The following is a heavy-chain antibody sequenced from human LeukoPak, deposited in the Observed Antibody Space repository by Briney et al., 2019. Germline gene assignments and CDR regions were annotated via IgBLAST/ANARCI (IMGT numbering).Heavy chain of an antibody. CDR1: GFTFSCYH. CDR2: ISSSGESP. CDR3: AKKSRDRYNPFDY. D-gene: IGHD5-24*01. V-gene: IGHV3-23*01. J-gene: IGHJ4*02. Sequence: LSGGSLRFSGAASGFTFSCYHMSWLPQAPGKGLKWICDISSSGESPYYADSVRGRFTISRDNSKNTLYLEINSLRAEDTAVYYCAKKSRDRYNPFDYLGQGTLVTVSS.